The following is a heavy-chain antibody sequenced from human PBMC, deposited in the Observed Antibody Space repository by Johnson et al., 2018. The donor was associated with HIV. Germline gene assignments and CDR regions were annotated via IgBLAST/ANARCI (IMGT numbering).Heavy chain of an antibody. D-gene: IGHD1-26*01. J-gene: IGHJ3*02. CDR1: GFTFSSYA. CDR2: ISSNGGST. V-gene: IGHV3-64*01. Sequence: VKLVESGGGVVQPGGSLRLSCAASGFTFSSYAMHWVRQAPGKGLEYVSAISSNGGSTYYANSVKGRFTISRDNSKNTLYLQMGSLRAEDMAVYYCARVLRSGESGRGAFDILGQGTMVTVSS. CDR3: ARVLRSGESGRGAFDI.